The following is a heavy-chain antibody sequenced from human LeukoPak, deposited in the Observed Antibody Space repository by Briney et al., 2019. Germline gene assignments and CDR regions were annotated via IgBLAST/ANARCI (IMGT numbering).Heavy chain of an antibody. Sequence: GGSLRLSCAASGFTISSYEMNWVRQAPGKGLEWVSYISSSGSTIYYADSVKGRFTISRDNAKNSLYLQMNSLRAEDTAVYYCARESKPVRGYYYYGMDVWGQGTTVTVSS. CDR3: ARESKPVRGYYYYGMDV. J-gene: IGHJ6*02. V-gene: IGHV3-48*03. CDR2: ISSSGSTI. CDR1: GFTISSYE. D-gene: IGHD3-10*01.